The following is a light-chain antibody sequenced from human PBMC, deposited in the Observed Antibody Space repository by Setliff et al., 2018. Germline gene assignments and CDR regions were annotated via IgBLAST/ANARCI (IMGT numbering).Light chain of an antibody. CDR1: GSDVGGYDY. J-gene: IGLJ1*01. CDR2: DVI. Sequence: QSALPQPASVSGSPGQTIILSCTGTGSDVGGYDYISWYQLHPGKVPKLMIYDVINRPSGVSDRLSGSKSGNTASLTISGLQAEDEATYYCISYLYSQTLYVFGTGTKVTVL. V-gene: IGLV2-14*03. CDR3: ISYLYSQTLYV.